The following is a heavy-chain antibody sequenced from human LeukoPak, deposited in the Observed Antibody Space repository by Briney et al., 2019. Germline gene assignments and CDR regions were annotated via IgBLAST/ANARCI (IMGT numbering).Heavy chain of an antibody. J-gene: IGHJ4*02. D-gene: IGHD4-17*01. CDR1: GYSISSGYY. V-gene: IGHV4-38-2*02. Sequence: PSETLSLTCTVSGYSISSGYYWGWIRQPPGKGLEWIGSIYHSGSTYYNPSLKSRVTISVDTSKNQFSLKLSSVTAADTAVYYCARDRRNYGDVDFDYWGQGTLVTVSS. CDR3: ARDRRNYGDVDFDY. CDR2: IYHSGST.